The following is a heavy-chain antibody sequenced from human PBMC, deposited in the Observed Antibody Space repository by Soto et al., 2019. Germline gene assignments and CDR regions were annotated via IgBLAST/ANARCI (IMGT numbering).Heavy chain of an antibody. CDR2: INAYNGNT. CDR3: ARDPSTSGRSGHDY. Sequence: QVQLVQSGVEVKKPGASVKVSCKASGYTFTNYGISWVRQAPGQGLEWVGWINAYNGNTNYAQNLQGRVALTTDTSASTVYMDLRSLRSDDTAVYYCARDPSTSGRSGHDYWGQGTLVTVSS. D-gene: IGHD6-25*01. V-gene: IGHV1-18*01. J-gene: IGHJ4*02. CDR1: GYTFTNYG.